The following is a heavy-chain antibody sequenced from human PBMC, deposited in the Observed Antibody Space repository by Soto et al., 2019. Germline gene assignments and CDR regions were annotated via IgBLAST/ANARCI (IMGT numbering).Heavy chain of an antibody. J-gene: IGHJ3*02. CDR2: IKQDGSEN. CDR1: GFTFSSYW. V-gene: IGHV3-7*01. CDR3: ARAGRITIFSTGYPLNAFDI. D-gene: IGHD3-9*01. Sequence: EVQLVESGGGLVQPGGSLRLSCAASGFTFSSYWMSWVRQAPGKGLEWVANIKQDGSENYYVDSVKGRFTISRDNAKNSLYLHMNSLRAEDTAVYYCARAGRITIFSTGYPLNAFDIWGQGTMVTVSS.